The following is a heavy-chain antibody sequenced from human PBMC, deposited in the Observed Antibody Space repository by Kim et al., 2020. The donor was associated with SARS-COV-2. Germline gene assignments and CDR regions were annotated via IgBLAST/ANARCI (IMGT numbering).Heavy chain of an antibody. Sequence: SVKVSCKASGGTFSSYAISWVRQAPGQGLEWMGGIIPIFGTANYAQKFQGRVTITADESTSTAYMELSSLRSEDTAVYYCARGGIFGGWFDPWGQGTLVTVSS. CDR2: IIPIFGTA. D-gene: IGHD3-3*01. V-gene: IGHV1-69*13. J-gene: IGHJ5*02. CDR1: GGTFSSYA. CDR3: ARGGIFGGWFDP.